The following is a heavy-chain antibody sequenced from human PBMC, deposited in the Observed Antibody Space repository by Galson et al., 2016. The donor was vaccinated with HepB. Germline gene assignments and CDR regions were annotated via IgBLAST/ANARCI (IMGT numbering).Heavy chain of an antibody. CDR3: ARHPDYYDNSGYLDY. V-gene: IGHV3-23*01. CDR2: IGHSGGYI. J-gene: IGHJ4*02. CDR1: TFTFSSFA. Sequence: SLRLSCAASTFTFSSFAMSWVRQAPGKGLEWVSSIGHSGGYIYYADSVKGRFTISRDNSNNTLYLQMNSPRAEDTAVSYCARHPDYYDNSGYLDYWGQGTIVTVSS. D-gene: IGHD3-22*01.